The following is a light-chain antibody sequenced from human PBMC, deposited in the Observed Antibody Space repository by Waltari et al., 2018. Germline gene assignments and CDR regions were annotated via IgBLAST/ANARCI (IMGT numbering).Light chain of an antibody. V-gene: IGLV2-14*01. Sequence: QSALTQPASLSGSPGQSITTSCTGTSIAVGFYNYVPWYQQHPGKAPKLIIYDVSERPSGVSDRFSGSKSGNTASLTISGLQAEDEADYYCNSYTGSSSWVFGGGTKLAVL. CDR2: DVS. J-gene: IGLJ3*02. CDR1: SIAVGFYNY. CDR3: NSYTGSSSWV.